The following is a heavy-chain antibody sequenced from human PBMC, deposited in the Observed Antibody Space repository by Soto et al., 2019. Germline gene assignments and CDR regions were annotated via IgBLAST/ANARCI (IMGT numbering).Heavy chain of an antibody. V-gene: IGHV3-30*18. Sequence: GGSLRLSCAASGVTCISYGVRWVRQAPGKGLEWVAVISYDGSNKYYADSVKGRFTISRDNSKNTLYLQMNSLRAEDTAVYYCAKMYDYIWGSYRPDAFDIWGQGTMVTVSS. J-gene: IGHJ3*02. CDR3: AKMYDYIWGSYRPDAFDI. D-gene: IGHD3-16*02. CDR2: ISYDGSNK. CDR1: GVTCISYG.